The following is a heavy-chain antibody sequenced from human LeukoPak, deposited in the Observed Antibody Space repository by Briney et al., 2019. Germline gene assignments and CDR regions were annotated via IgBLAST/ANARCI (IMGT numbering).Heavy chain of an antibody. CDR2: IYTSGST. CDR3: ARDLLASYRSSAYWVRHFDY. CDR1: RYSISSGYY. Sequence: PSETLSLTCSVSRYSISSGYYWAWIRQPAGKGLEWIGRIYTSGSTNYNPSLKSRVTMSLDTSKNQFSLKLSSVTAADTAVYYCARDLLASYRSSAYWVRHFDYWGQGTLVTVSS. J-gene: IGHJ4*01. D-gene: IGHD3-22*01. V-gene: IGHV4-4*07.